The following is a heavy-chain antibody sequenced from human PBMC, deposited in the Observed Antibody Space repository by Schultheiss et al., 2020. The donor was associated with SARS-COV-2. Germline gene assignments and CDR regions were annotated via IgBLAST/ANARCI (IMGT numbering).Heavy chain of an antibody. CDR2: INGDGTTT. V-gene: IGHV3-74*01. CDR1: GFTFSNYW. D-gene: IGHD5-18*01. CDR3: AKSYTAMVMVDWFDP. Sequence: GGSLRLSCAASGFTFSNYWMHWVRQAPGKGLMWVSRINGDGTTTNYAGSVKGRFTISRDNSKNTLYLQMNSLRAEDTAVYYCAKSYTAMVMVDWFDPWGQGTLVTVSS. J-gene: IGHJ5*02.